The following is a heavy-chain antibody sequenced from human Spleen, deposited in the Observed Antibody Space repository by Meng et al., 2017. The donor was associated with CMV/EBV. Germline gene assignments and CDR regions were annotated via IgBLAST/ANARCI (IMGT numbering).Heavy chain of an antibody. CDR2: ISSDGGYI. CDR3: AREGIFGVVTSYYHYAMDV. D-gene: IGHD3-3*01. Sequence: GESLKISCAASGFTFSTYTVNWVRQAPGKGLEWVSSISSDGGYIYYADSVKGRFTISRDNAQQSLYLQMNSLRAEDTALYYCAREGIFGVVTSYYHYAMDVWGPGTTVTVSS. J-gene: IGHJ6*02. V-gene: IGHV3-21*01. CDR1: GFTFSTYT.